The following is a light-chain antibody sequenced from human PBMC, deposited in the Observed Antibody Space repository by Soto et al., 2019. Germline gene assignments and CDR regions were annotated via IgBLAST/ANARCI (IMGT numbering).Light chain of an antibody. CDR2: GAS. CDR1: QSVSSS. CDR3: QQYGSSPQT. V-gene: IGKV3-20*01. J-gene: IGKJ1*01. Sequence: FPHSTLTLSLSPVARATLSCRASQSVSSSLAWYQHKPVQAPRLLVFGASSRATCIPDRFSGSGSGTDFTVTINRLEPEDFALYYCQQYGSSPQTFGQGSKVDIK.